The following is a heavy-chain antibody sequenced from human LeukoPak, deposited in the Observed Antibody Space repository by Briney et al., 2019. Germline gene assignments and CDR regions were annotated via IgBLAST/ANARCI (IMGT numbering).Heavy chain of an antibody. CDR3: ARDVGGSLDY. J-gene: IGHJ4*02. D-gene: IGHD1-26*01. V-gene: IGHV3-7*01. Sequence: PGGSLRLSCAASGFTFSTNWMAWVRQAPGKGLEWVANIKGDESARHQADSVKGRFTISRDNAQNSVYLQMSSLRGEDTAVYYCARDVGGSLDYWGQGTLVTVSS. CDR1: GFTFSTNW. CDR2: IKGDESAR.